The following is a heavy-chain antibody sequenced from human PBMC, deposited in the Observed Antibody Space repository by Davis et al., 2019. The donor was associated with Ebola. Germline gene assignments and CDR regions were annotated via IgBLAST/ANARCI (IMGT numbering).Heavy chain of an antibody. V-gene: IGHV3-23*01. J-gene: IGHJ4*02. CDR3: AKDRGFNYGSDY. CDR1: GFTLRDYA. CDR2: ISGSSDTT. Sequence: GGSLRLSCAASGFTLRDYAMSWVRQAPGKGLEWLSTISGSSDTTHYADSVKGRFTISRDNSKNTLSLQVNSLRAEDTAVYFCAKDRGFNYGSDYWGQGTLVTVSS. D-gene: IGHD5-18*01.